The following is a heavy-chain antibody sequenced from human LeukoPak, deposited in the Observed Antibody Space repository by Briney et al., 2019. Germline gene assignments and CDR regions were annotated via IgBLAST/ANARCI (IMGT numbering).Heavy chain of an antibody. V-gene: IGHV1-2*02. Sequence: GASVKVSRKASGYTFTGYYMHWVRQAPGQGLEWMGWINPNSGGTNYAQKFQGRVTMTRDTSISTAYMELSRLRSDDTAVYYCARVNSYGYALAYWGQGTLVTVSS. J-gene: IGHJ4*02. CDR1: GYTFTGYY. CDR3: ARVNSYGYALAY. CDR2: INPNSGGT. D-gene: IGHD5-18*01.